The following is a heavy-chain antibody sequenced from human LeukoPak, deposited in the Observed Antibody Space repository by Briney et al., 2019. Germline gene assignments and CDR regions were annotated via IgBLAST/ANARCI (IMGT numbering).Heavy chain of an antibody. CDR2: IIPIFGTA. Sequence: ASVKVSCKASGGTFSSYAISWVRQAPGQGLEWMGGIIPIFGTANYAQKFQGRVTITTDESTSTAYMELSSLRSEDTAVYYCARDRAPAIGPQPACYYYYMDVWGKGTTVTVSS. CDR1: GGTFSSYA. V-gene: IGHV1-69*05. CDR3: ARDRAPAIGPQPACYYYYMDV. D-gene: IGHD2-21*02. J-gene: IGHJ6*03.